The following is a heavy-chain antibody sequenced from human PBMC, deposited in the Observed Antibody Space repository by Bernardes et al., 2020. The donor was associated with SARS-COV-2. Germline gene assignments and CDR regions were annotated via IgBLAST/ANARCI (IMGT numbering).Heavy chain of an antibody. CDR2: ISAYNGNT. J-gene: IGHJ4*02. CDR1: GYTFTSYG. Sequence: ASVKVSCKASGYTFTSYGISWLRQAPGQGLEWMGWISAYNGNTNYAQEVQGRVSMTTDTPTRTVYMELRSLRSDDTAVYYCARDNRAAVGYYFDYWGQGTLLTVSS. D-gene: IGHD6-13*01. CDR3: ARDNRAAVGYYFDY. V-gene: IGHV1-18*01.